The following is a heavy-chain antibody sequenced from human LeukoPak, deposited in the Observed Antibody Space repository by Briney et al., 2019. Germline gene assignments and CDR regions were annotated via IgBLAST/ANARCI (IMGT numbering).Heavy chain of an antibody. CDR3: ASSGSYSYYYYMDV. CDR2: IYTSGST. D-gene: IGHD1-26*01. V-gene: IGHV4-61*02. Sequence: PSETLSLTCTVSGGSISSGSYYWSWIRQPAGKGLEWIGRIYTSGSTNYNPSLKSRVTISVDTSKNQFSLKLSSMTAADTAVYYCASSGSYSYYYYMDVWGKGTTVTVSS. CDR1: GGSISSGSYY. J-gene: IGHJ6*03.